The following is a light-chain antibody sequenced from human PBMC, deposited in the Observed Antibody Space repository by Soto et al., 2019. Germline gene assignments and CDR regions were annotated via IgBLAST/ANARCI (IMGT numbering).Light chain of an antibody. CDR1: QSISTW. CDR3: QQYSTYYRT. V-gene: IGKV1-5*03. Sequence: DIPMTQSPSTLSASVGDRVTITCRASQSISTWLAWYQQKPGKAPKVLIYKASNLESGVPSRFSGSGSGTEFTLTISSLQPDDFATYYCQQYSTYYRTFGQGTKVEIK. CDR2: KAS. J-gene: IGKJ1*01.